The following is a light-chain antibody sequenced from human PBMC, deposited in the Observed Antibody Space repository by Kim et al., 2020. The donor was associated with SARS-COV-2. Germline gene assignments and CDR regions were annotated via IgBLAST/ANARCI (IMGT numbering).Light chain of an antibody. Sequence: EIVMTQSPATLSVSPGERATLSCRASQSVSSNLAWYQQKPGQAHRLLIYGASTRATGIPARFSGSGSGTEFTLTISSLQSEDFAVYYCQQYNNWPPVFGQGTKVDIK. J-gene: IGKJ1*01. CDR3: QQYNNWPPV. CDR2: GAS. CDR1: QSVSSN. V-gene: IGKV3-15*01.